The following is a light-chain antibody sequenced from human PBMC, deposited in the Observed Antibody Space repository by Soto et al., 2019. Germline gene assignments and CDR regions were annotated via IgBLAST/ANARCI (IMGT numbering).Light chain of an antibody. CDR3: QQYNNWPLT. Sequence: ETVMTQSPATLSVSPGERATLSCRASQSVATNLAWYQQKPGQPPRLLMYGASTRATGIPARFSGSGSRTDFTLTINSLQSEDLAVYFCQQYNNWPLTFGQGTRLEIK. CDR2: GAS. V-gene: IGKV3-15*01. CDR1: QSVATN. J-gene: IGKJ5*01.